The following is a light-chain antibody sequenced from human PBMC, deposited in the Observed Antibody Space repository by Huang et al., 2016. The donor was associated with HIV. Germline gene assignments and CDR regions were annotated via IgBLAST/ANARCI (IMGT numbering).Light chain of an antibody. CDR3: QQYNNWPPWT. CDR2: GVS. CDR1: QSVSTN. J-gene: IGKJ1*01. V-gene: IGKV3-15*01. Sequence: EIVMTQSPPTLSVSPGERATHSCRASQSVSTNLAWYQQKPGQAPRLLIYGVSTRATNIPGRFSGSGSGTEFTLTINSLQSEDSAVYYCQQYNNWPPWTFGQGTKVEIK.